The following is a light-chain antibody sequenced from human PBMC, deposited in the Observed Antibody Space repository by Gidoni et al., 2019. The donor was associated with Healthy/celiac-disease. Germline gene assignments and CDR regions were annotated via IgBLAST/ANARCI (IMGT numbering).Light chain of an antibody. V-gene: IGKV1-9*01. CDR2: AAS. J-gene: IGKJ3*01. CDR1: QGISSY. CDR3: QQLNSYPRT. Sequence: DIQLTHSPSFLSASVGDRVTITCWASQGISSYLAWYQQKPGKAPKLLIYAASALQSGVPSRFSGSGSRTEFTLTISSLQPEDFATYYCQQLNSYPRTFGPGTKVDIK.